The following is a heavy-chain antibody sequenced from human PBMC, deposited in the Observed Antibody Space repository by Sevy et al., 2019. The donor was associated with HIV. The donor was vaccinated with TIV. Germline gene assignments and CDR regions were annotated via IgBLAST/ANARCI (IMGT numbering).Heavy chain of an antibody. D-gene: IGHD4-17*01. CDR3: ARDLYEFGDPRGFDY. CDR2: SSYDGGNI. CDR1: GFILGYYA. V-gene: IGHV3-30-3*01. J-gene: IGHJ4*02. Sequence: GGSLRLSCTASGFILGYYAMHWVRHAPGKGLEWVAVSSYDGGNIYYADSVQGLFTVSRDNSKNTLYLKMNSLTPEDTAMYYCARDLYEFGDPRGFDYWGQGVLVTVSS.